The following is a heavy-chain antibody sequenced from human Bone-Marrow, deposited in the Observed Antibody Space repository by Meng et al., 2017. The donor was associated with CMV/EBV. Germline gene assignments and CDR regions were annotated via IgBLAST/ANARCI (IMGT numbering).Heavy chain of an antibody. CDR3: ARSECGGDCYFDY. J-gene: IGHJ4*02. CDR2: IIPIFGTA. Sequence: SVKVSCKASGGTFSSYAISWVRQAPGQGLEWMGGIIPIFGTANYAQKFQGRVTITTDESTSTAYMELSSLRSEDTAVYYCARSECGGDCYFDYCGQRTLVTVSS. CDR1: GGTFSSYA. V-gene: IGHV1-69*05. D-gene: IGHD2-21*01.